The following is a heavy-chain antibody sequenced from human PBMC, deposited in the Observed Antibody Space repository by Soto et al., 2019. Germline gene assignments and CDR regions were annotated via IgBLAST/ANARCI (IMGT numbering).Heavy chain of an antibody. CDR3: ASRQGEYSSSSGYY. V-gene: IGHV3-23*01. CDR2: ISGSGGST. J-gene: IGHJ4*02. D-gene: IGHD6-6*01. Sequence: PGGSLRLSCAASGFTFSSYAMSWVRQAPGKGLEWVSAISGSGGSTYYADPVKGRFTISRDNSKNTLYLQMNSLRAEDTAVYYCASRQGEYSSSSGYYWGQGTLVTVSS. CDR1: GFTFSSYA.